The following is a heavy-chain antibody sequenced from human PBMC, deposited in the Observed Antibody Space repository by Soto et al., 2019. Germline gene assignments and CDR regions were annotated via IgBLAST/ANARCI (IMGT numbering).Heavy chain of an antibody. Sequence: LPSVSAGVSCIDYTISGVVQAPGKGLDWVSTISTSSSNVFYAASVKCRFTVSRDNAKNSLYLQMDKLRAEDTAVYFCSRGIGGVKVGEEFDYCAQGTLVTVSS. CDR1: GVSCIDYT. D-gene: IGHD3-3*01. J-gene: IGHJ4*02. V-gene: IGHV3-21*01. CDR3: SRGIGGVKVGEEFDY. CDR2: ISTSSSNV.